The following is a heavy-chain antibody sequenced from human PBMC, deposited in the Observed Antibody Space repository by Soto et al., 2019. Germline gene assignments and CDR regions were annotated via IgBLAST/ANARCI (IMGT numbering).Heavy chain of an antibody. CDR1: GNTFASHG. D-gene: IGHD3-10*01. Sequence: QVQLVQSGPEVKKPGASVKVSCKASGNTFASHGFSWVRQAPGQGLEWMGWISGFNGQTNYALKFQGRVTLTTDTSTSTAYMERRSLRSDGTAVYFCARVDPRGVAVVRDYWGQGTLVTVSS. V-gene: IGHV1-18*01. CDR2: ISGFNGQT. J-gene: IGHJ4*02. CDR3: ARVDPRGVAVVRDY.